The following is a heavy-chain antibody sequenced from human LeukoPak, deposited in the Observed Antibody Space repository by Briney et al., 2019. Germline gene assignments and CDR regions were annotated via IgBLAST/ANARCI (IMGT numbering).Heavy chain of an antibody. V-gene: IGHV3-30*18. J-gene: IGHJ6*03. D-gene: IGHD3-22*01. CDR3: AKRGTYYYDSSRYYYDYYYYYMDV. CDR2: ISYDGSNK. CDR1: GFTFSSYG. Sequence: GGSLRLSCVASGFTFSSYGMHWVRQAPGKGLEWVAVISYDGSNKYYADSVKGRFTISRDNSKNTLYLQMNSLRAEDTAVYYCAKRGTYYYDSSRYYYDYYYYYMDVWGKGTTVTVSS.